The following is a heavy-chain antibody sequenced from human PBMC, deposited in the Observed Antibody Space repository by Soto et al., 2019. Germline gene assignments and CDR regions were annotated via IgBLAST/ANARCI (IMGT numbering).Heavy chain of an antibody. CDR1: GFTFSSYA. CDR2: ISGSGGST. D-gene: IGHD1-26*01. J-gene: IGHJ6*02. V-gene: IGHV3-23*01. CDR3: AKGMGGRKNYYYYGMDV. Sequence: LGLSCAAPGFTFSSYAMSWVRQAPGKGLEWVSAISGSGGSTYYADSVKGRFTISRDNSKNTLYLQMNSLRAEDTAVYYCAKGMGGRKNYYYYGMDVWGQGTTVTVSS.